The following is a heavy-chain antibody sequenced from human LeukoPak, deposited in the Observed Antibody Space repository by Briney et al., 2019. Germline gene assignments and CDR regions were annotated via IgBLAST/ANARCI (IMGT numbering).Heavy chain of an antibody. J-gene: IGHJ4*02. V-gene: IGHV3-23*01. CDR1: GFTFSSYG. CDR3: ARGGPEAGRFDY. D-gene: IGHD1-1*01. CDR2: ISGSGGST. Sequence: GGSLRLSCAASGFTFSSYGVSWVRQSPGKGREWVSAISGSGGSTYYADSVKGRFTIYRDNSKNTLYLQMNSLRAEETAVYYCARGGPEAGRFDYWGQGTLVTVSS.